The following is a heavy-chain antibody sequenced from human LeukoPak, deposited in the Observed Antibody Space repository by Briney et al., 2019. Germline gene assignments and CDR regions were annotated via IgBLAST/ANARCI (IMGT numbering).Heavy chain of an antibody. CDR1: GVSISSYY. D-gene: IGHD3-22*01. Sequence: PSETLSLTCTVSGVSISSYYWSWIRQPAGKGLEWIGRIYTSGSTNYNPSLKSRVTMSVDTSKNQFSLKLSSVTAADTAVYYCASETYYYDSSGYYYAWGYMDVWGKGTTVTISS. CDR2: IYTSGST. CDR3: ASETYYYDSSGYYYAWGYMDV. V-gene: IGHV4-4*07. J-gene: IGHJ6*03.